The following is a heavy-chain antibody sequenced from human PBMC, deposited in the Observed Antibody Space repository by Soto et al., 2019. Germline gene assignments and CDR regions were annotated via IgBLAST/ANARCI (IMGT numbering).Heavy chain of an antibody. CDR1: GFTFSSYS. CDR3: AREGLHIVATELKDYDYDMGV. Sequence: PGGSLRLSCAASGFTFSSYSMNWVRQAPGKGLEWVSSISSSSSYIYYADSVKGRFTISRDNAKNSLYLQMNSLRAEDTAVYYCAREGLHIVATELKDYDYDMGVLGKGTTVNGSS. J-gene: IGHJ6*03. V-gene: IGHV3-21*01. D-gene: IGHD5-12*01. CDR2: ISSSSSYI.